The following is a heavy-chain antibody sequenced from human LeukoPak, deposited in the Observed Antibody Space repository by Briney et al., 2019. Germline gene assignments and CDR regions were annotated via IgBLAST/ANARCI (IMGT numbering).Heavy chain of an antibody. V-gene: IGHV4-59*01. Sequence: SETLSLTCTVSGGSISSYYWSWIRQPPGKGLEWIGYVYYSGSTNYNPSLKSRVTISVDTSKNQFSLKLSSVTAADTAVYYCARGGRGYSYAGWFDPWGQGTLVTVSS. J-gene: IGHJ5*02. D-gene: IGHD5-18*01. CDR2: VYYSGST. CDR1: GGSISSYY. CDR3: ARGGRGYSYAGWFDP.